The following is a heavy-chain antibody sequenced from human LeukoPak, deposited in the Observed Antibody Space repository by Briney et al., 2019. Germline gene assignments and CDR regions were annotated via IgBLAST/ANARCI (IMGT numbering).Heavy chain of an antibody. V-gene: IGHV1-2*02. J-gene: IGHJ4*02. Sequence: SVKVSCKASGYTFTGYYIHWVRRAPGQGLAWMGWINPNSGGTNYAQKFQGRVTMTRDTSISTAYMERSRLRSDDTAVYYCARSGYGGKGVGRPDYWGQGTLVTVSS. CDR1: GYTFTGYY. D-gene: IGHD4-23*01. CDR2: INPNSGGT. CDR3: ARSGYGGKGVGRPDY.